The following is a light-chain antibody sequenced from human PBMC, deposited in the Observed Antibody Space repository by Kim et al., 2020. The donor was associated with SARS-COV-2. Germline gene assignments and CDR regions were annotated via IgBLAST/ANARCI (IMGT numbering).Light chain of an antibody. CDR3: QQYNDYPLT. V-gene: IGKV1-5*01. CDR1: QSLGNW. CDR2: DAS. Sequence: GDSVTITCRASQSLGNWLAWYQQKPGKTPNLLFYDASSLESGVPSRFSGSGSATEFTLTISSLQPDDFATYYCQQYNDYPLTFGVRSKVDIK. J-gene: IGKJ4*01.